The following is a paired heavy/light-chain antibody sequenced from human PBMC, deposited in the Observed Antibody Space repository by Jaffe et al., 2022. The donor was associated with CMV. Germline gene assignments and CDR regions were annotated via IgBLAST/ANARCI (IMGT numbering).Heavy chain of an antibody. J-gene: IGHJ4*02. V-gene: IGHV3-49*04. CDR2: IRSKPYGGTP. CDR1: GFAFGDYA. D-gene: IGHD3-10*01. CDR3: ARGSYASGSYYLDY. Sequence: EVQLVESGGGLVQAGRSLRLSCTTSGFAFGDYAMTWVRQAPGKGLEWIGFIRSKPYGGTPEYDPSVKGRFTISGDDSKNVAYLQMNGLKTEDTAMYYCARGSYASGSYYLDYWGRGTLVTVSS.
Light chain of an antibody. CDR2: AAS. CDR3: QQYNSYPFT. Sequence: DIQMTQSPSSLSASVGDRVTITCRASQDISNYLAWFQQKPGKAPKSLIYAASSLQNGVPSKFSGSGSGTDFTLTISSLQPEDFAIYFCQQYNSYPFTFGPGTKVDIK. J-gene: IGKJ3*01. V-gene: IGKV1-16*02. CDR1: QDISNY.